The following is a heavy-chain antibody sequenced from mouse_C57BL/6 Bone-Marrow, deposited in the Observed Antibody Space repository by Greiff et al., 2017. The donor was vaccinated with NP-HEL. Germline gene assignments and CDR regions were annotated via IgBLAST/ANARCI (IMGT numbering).Heavy chain of an antibody. V-gene: IGHV1-15*01. CDR1: GYTFTDYE. CDR2: IDPETGGT. J-gene: IGHJ3*01. D-gene: IGHD2-2*01. CDR3: TVWLRLEAWFAY. Sequence: LVESGAELVRPGASVTLSCKASGYTFTDYEMHWVKQTPVHGLEWIGAIDPETGGTAYNQKFKGKAILTADKSSSTAYMELRSLTSEDSAVYYCTVWLRLEAWFAYWGQGTLVTVSA.